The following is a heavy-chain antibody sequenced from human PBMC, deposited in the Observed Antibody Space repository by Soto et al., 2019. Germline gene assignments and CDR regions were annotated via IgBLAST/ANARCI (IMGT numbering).Heavy chain of an antibody. CDR2: ISAYIGNT. J-gene: IGHJ4*02. CDR1: GYTFTSYG. V-gene: IGHV1-18*04. D-gene: IGHD3-3*01. CDR3: ARIFITIFGVVIPSFDY. Sequence: GASVKVSCKASGYTFTSYGISWVRQAPGQGLEWMGWISAYIGNTNYAQKLQGRVTMTTDTSTSTAYMELRSLRSDDTAVYYCARIFITIFGVVIPSFDYWGQGTLVTVSS.